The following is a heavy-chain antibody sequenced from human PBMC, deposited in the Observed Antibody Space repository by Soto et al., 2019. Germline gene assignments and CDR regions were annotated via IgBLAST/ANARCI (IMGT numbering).Heavy chain of an antibody. V-gene: IGHV1-2*02. CDR3: ARGPIVVVPAAAASRRNYFDY. CDR2: INPNSGGT. J-gene: IGHJ4*02. D-gene: IGHD2-2*01. CDR1: GYTFTGYY. Sequence: GASVKVSCKASGYTFTGYYMHWVRQAPGQGLEWMGWINPNSGGTNYAQKFQGRVTMTRDTSISTAYMELSRLRSDDTAVYYCARGPIVVVPAAAASRRNYFDYWGQGTLVTVSS.